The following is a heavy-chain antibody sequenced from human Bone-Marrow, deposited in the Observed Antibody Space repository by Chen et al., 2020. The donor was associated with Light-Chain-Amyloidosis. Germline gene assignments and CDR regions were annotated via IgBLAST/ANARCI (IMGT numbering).Heavy chain of an antibody. CDR2: IHSSGST. Sequence: QLQLQESGPGLVKPSETLSLPCTVSGGSLGSSSYYWGWIRQPPGKGLEWIGSIHSSGSTYYSPSLKSRVTISVDTSKNQFSLKLDSVTAADTAVYYCTGDVRLEWAFYWGQGILVTVSS. CDR1: GGSLGSSSYY. V-gene: IGHV4-39*07. CDR3: TGDVRLEWAFY. J-gene: IGHJ4*02. D-gene: IGHD3-3*01.